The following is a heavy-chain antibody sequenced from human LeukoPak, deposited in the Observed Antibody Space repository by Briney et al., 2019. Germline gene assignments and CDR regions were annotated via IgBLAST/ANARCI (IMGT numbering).Heavy chain of an antibody. D-gene: IGHD3-22*01. Sequence: PGGSLRLSCAASGFTFSSYSMNWVRQAPGKGLEWVSYISSSSSTIYYADSVKGRFTISRDNAKNSLYLQMNSLRAEDTAVYYCARGPYYYDSSGYPPGTWSQGTLVTVSS. J-gene: IGHJ4*02. V-gene: IGHV3-48*04. CDR1: GFTFSSYS. CDR3: ARGPYYYDSSGYPPGT. CDR2: ISSSSSTI.